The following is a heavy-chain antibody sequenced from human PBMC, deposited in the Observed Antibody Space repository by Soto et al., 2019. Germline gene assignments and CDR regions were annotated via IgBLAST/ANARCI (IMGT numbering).Heavy chain of an antibody. D-gene: IGHD3-10*01. CDR3: ATDPGAMVRGSPEYSWFDP. J-gene: IGHJ5*02. Sequence: QVQLVQSGAEVKKPGASVKVSCKVSGYTLTELSMHWVRQAPGKGLEWMGGFDPEDGETIYAQKFKGRVTMTEDTSTDTAYMELSSLRSEDTAVYYCATDPGAMVRGSPEYSWFDPWGQGTLVTVSS. CDR2: FDPEDGET. CDR1: GYTLTELS. V-gene: IGHV1-24*01.